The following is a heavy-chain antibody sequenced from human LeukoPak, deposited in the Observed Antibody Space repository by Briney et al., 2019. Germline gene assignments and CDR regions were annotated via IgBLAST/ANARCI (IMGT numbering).Heavy chain of an antibody. J-gene: IGHJ4*02. CDR1: GGSIXXYX. CDR2: IYYRGRT. Sequence: GGSIXXYXXXGLRQPXGKGXXXVXYIYYRGRTNYNPSLKRRVNISEETYKNQFSLKLSSVTAADTAVYYCARVRPVGSSWSFDYWGQGTLVTVSS. CDR3: ARVRPVGSSWSFDY. V-gene: IGHV4-59*01. D-gene: IGHD6-13*01.